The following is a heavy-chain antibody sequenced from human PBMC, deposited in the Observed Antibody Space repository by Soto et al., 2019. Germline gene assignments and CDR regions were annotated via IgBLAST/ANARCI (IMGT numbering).Heavy chain of an antibody. D-gene: IGHD2-2*01. CDR1: GFTFRGYW. Sequence: PGGSLRLSCVAAGFTFRGYWMHWVRQAPGKGLVWVSRIDSDGTTTQYEDSVRGRFTISRDNAKNTLFLQMNSLRAEDTAVYYCARVPAAAGPGYFDYWGQGTLVTVSS. CDR2: IDSDGTTT. J-gene: IGHJ4*02. CDR3: ARVPAAAGPGYFDY. V-gene: IGHV3-74*03.